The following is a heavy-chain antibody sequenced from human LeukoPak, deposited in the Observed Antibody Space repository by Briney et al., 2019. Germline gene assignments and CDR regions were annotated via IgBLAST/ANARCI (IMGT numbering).Heavy chain of an antibody. J-gene: IGHJ4*02. D-gene: IGHD5-18*01. V-gene: IGHV1-3*01. CDR3: ARAGGHSYGPGGY. Sequence: GASVKVSCKASGYTFTSYAMHWVRQAPGQRLEWMGWINAGNGNTKYSQKFQGRVTITRDTSASTAYMELSSLRSEDTAVYYCARAGGHSYGPGGYWGQGTLVTVSS. CDR1: GYTFTSYA. CDR2: INAGNGNT.